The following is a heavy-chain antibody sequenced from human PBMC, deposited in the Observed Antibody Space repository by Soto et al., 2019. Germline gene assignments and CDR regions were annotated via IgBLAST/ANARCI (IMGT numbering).Heavy chain of an antibody. V-gene: IGHV4-31*03. CDR2: IYYSGST. CDR1: GGSISSGGYY. D-gene: IGHD4-17*01. CDR3: AREPGTAPDYGDYYYGMDV. Sequence: LSLTCTVSGGSISSGGYYWSWIRQHPGKGLEWIGYIYYSGSTYYNPSLKSRVTISVDTSKNQFSLKLSSVTAADTAVYYCAREPGTAPDYGDYYYGMDVWGQGTTVTVSS. J-gene: IGHJ6*02.